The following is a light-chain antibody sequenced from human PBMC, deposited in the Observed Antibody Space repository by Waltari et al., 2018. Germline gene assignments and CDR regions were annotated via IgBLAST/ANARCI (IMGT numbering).Light chain of an antibody. CDR1: QSFSSNP. Sequence: DTVLTQSPGTLSLSSGERATPPCRARQSFSSNPLAWYQQRPGEAPRLLIYSASSRATGIPARFSGSGSGTDFTLTISRLEPEDSAIYYCQQYGYSLAFGGGTRVEI. CDR3: QQYGYSLA. V-gene: IGKV3-20*01. CDR2: SAS. J-gene: IGKJ4*01.